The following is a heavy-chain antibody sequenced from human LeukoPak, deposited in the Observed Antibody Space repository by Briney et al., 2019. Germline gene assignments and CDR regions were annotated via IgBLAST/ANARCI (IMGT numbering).Heavy chain of an antibody. V-gene: IGHV1-46*01. CDR1: GYTFTSYY. CDR3: ARDLGDYVWGSYRYPGY. D-gene: IGHD3-16*02. Sequence: ASVKVSCKASGYTFTSYYMHWVRQAPGQGLEWMGIINPSGGSTSYAQKFQGRVTMTRDTSTSTVYMELSCLRSEDTAVYYCARDLGDYVWGSYRYPGYWGQGTLVTVSS. CDR2: INPSGGST. J-gene: IGHJ4*02.